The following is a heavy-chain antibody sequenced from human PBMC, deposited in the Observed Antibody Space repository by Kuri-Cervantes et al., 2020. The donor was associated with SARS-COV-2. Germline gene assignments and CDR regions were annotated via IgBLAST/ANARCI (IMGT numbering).Heavy chain of an antibody. CDR3: ARVAGSYYYYYGMDV. V-gene: IGHV1-8*01. CDR1: GYTFSSYE. D-gene: IGHD2-15*01. Sequence: ASVKVSCKASGYTFSSYEFNGVRQATGQGLEWVGWMNPNSSNTVYAQKFQGRLTTARDTSISTAYMELSSLRSEDTAVYYCARVAGSYYYYYGMDVWGQGTTVTVSS. J-gene: IGHJ6*02. CDR2: MNPNSSNT.